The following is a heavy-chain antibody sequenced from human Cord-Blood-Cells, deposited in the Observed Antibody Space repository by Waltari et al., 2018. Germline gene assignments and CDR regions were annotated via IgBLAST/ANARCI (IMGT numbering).Heavy chain of an antibody. D-gene: IGHD2-2*01. CDR2: INPNSGGT. J-gene: IGHJ4*02. CDR1: GYNFTGYY. CDR3: ARVQCSSTSCFDY. V-gene: IGHV1-2*02. Sequence: QVQLVQSGAEVKKPGASVKVSCKASGYNFTGYYMPWVGQAPGQGLEWMGWINPNSGGTNYAQKFQGRVTMTRDTSISTAYMELSRLRSDDTAVYYCARVQCSSTSCFDYWGQGTLVTVSS.